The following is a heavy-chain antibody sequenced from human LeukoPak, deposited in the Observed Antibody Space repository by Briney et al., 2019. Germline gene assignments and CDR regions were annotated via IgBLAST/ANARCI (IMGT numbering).Heavy chain of an antibody. D-gene: IGHD5-18*01. CDR1: GFTFSSYA. CDR2: ISGSGGST. J-gene: IGHJ4*02. CDR3: AKATEGYSYGSFDY. Sequence: GGSLGLSCAASGFTFSSYAMSWVRQAPGKGLEWVSAISGSGGSTYYADSVKGRFTLSRDNSKNTLYLQMNSLRAEDTAVYYCAKATEGYSYGSFDYWGQGTLVTVSS. V-gene: IGHV3-23*01.